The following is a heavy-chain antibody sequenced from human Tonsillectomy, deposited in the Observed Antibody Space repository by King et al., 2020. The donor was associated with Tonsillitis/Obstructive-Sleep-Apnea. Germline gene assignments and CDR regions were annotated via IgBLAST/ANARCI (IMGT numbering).Heavy chain of an antibody. J-gene: IGHJ4*02. CDR2: IWYVGSNK. CDR1: GFTFSSYG. CDR3: ARDRGYSGYNVDTTWFDY. Sequence: VQLVESGGGGVQPGRSLRLSCEASGFTFSSYGMHWVRQAPGKGLEWVAVIWYVGSNKYYADSVKGRFTISRDNSKNTLYLQMNSLRAEDTAVYYCARDRGYSGYNVDTTWFDYWGQGTLVTVSS. D-gene: IGHD5-12*01. V-gene: IGHV3-33*01.